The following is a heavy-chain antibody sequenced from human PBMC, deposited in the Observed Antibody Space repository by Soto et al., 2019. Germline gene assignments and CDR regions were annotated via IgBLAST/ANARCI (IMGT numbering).Heavy chain of an antibody. CDR3: ARAPGYYDSSGSYFDY. V-gene: IGHV3-21*01. D-gene: IGHD3-22*01. J-gene: IGHJ4*02. CDR2: ISSSSSYI. Sequence: EVQLVESGGGLVKPGGSLRLSCAASGFTFSSYSMNWVRQAPGKGLEWVSSISSSSSYIYYADSVKGRFTISRDNAKNSLYLQMNSLRAQDTAVYYCARAPGYYDSSGSYFDYWGQGTLVTVSS. CDR1: GFTFSSYS.